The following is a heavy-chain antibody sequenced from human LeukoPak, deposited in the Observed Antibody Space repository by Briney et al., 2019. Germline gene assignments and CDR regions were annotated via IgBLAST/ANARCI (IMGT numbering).Heavy chain of an antibody. CDR1: GGTFSSYA. CDR3: ATTMVRGVIRSGMDV. D-gene: IGHD3-10*01. Sequence: SVNVSCTASGGTFSSYAISWVRQAPGQGLEWMGGIIPIFGTANYAQTFQGRVTITADKSTSTAYMELSSLRSEDTAVYCCATTMVRGVIRSGMDVWGKGTTVTVSS. J-gene: IGHJ6*04. V-gene: IGHV1-69*06. CDR2: IIPIFGTA.